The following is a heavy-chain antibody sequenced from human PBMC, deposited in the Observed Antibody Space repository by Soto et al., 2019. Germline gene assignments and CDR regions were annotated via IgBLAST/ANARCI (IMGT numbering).Heavy chain of an antibody. CDR3: ARVSYSSSPRVGWFDP. CDR1: GFTVSSNY. D-gene: IGHD6-13*01. V-gene: IGHV3-53*01. J-gene: IGHJ5*02. CDR2: IYSGGST. Sequence: GGSLRLSCAASGFTVSSNYMSWVRQAPGKGLEWVSVIYSGGSTYYADSVKGRFTISRDNSKNTLYLQMNSLRAEDTAVYYCARVSYSSSPRVGWFDPWGQGTLVTVSS.